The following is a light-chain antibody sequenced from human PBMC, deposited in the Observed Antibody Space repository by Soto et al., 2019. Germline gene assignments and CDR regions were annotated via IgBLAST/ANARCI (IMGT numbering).Light chain of an antibody. V-gene: IGKV1-17*01. J-gene: IGKJ4*01. Sequence: DIQMTQSPSSMSASIGDRVTITCRASQGIGDDLGWYQQKPGKAPKRLIYAASSLQSGGPSRFSCSGSGTEFPLTISSLQPEDFATYYCLQHNRYPLTFDGGTKVEIK. CDR1: QGIGDD. CDR2: AAS. CDR3: LQHNRYPLT.